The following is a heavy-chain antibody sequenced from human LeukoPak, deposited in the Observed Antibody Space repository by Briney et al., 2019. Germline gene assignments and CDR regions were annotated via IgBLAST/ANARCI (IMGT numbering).Heavy chain of an antibody. J-gene: IGHJ4*02. D-gene: IGHD3-22*01. CDR2: IKQDGSEK. CDR3: ARDPPHYYDTSGYLRGFDY. Sequence: PGGSLRLSCAASGFTFSSYWMSWVRQAPGKGLEWVANIKQDGSEKYYVDSVKGRFTISRDNAKNSLYLQMNSLRAEDTAVYYCARDPPHYYDTSGYLRGFDYWGQGTLVTVSS. CDR1: GFTFSSYW. V-gene: IGHV3-7*04.